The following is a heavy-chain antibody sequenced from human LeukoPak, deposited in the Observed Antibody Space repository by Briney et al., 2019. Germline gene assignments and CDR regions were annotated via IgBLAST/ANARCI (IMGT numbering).Heavy chain of an antibody. J-gene: IGHJ4*02. CDR1: GFTVSSNY. Sequence: GGSLRLSCAASGFTVSSNYMSWVRQAPGKGLEWVSVIYSGGSTYYADSVKGRFTIPRDNSKNTLYLQMNSLRAEDTAVYYCARGFLGVVTYDYWGQGTLVTVSS. D-gene: IGHD3-3*01. CDR3: ARGFLGVVTYDY. V-gene: IGHV3-53*01. CDR2: IYSGGST.